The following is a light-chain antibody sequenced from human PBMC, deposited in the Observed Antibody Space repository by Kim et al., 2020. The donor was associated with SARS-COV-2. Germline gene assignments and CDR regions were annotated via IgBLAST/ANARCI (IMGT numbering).Light chain of an antibody. CDR2: GAS. Sequence: LSPGEIATLSCRASQSVSSSYLAWYQQKPGQAPRLLIYGASSRATGIPDRFSGSGSGTDFTLTISRLEPEDFAVYYCQQYGSSPRTFGGGTKLEI. V-gene: IGKV3-20*01. CDR3: QQYGSSPRT. J-gene: IGKJ4*01. CDR1: QSVSSSY.